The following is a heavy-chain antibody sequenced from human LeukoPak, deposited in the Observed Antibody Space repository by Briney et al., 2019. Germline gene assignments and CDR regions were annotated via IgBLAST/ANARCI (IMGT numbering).Heavy chain of an antibody. D-gene: IGHD4-23*01. J-gene: IGHJ4*02. CDR3: ARGTVVTSIDY. V-gene: IGHV3-74*01. CDR1: GFTFSSYW. CDR2: INSDGSST. Sequence: GGSLRLSCAASGFTFSSYWMHWVRHAPGKGLVWVSRINSDGSSTSYADSVKGRFTISRDNAKNTLYLQMNSLRAEDTAVYYCARGTVVTSIDYWGQGTLVTVSS.